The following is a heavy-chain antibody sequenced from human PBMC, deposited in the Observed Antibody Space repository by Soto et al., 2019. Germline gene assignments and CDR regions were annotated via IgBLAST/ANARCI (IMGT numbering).Heavy chain of an antibody. CDR3: AREFSNSPEAFDS. V-gene: IGHV4-61*01. CDR2: IYYTGST. J-gene: IGHJ4*02. Sequence: SETLSLTCTVSGGSVNSDNFYWSWIRQPPGRGLEWIGYIYYTGSTNYNAALKSRVTISIDTSRNQFSLKLSSMTDADTAVYYCAREFSNSPEAFDSWGQGSLVTVSS. CDR1: GGSVNSDNFY. D-gene: IGHD6-6*01.